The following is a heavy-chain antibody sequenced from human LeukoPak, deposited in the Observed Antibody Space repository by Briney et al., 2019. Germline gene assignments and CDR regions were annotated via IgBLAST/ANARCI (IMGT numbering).Heavy chain of an antibody. CDR2: MNPNSGNT. CDR3: ASLIAAAGTDDAFDI. Sequence: ASVKVSCKASGYTFTSYDINWVRQATGQGLEWMGWMNPNSGNTGYAQKFQGRVTMTRNTSISTAYMELSSLRSEDTAVYYCASLIAAAGTDDAFDIWGQGTMVTVSS. V-gene: IGHV1-8*01. D-gene: IGHD6-13*01. CDR1: GYTFTSYD. J-gene: IGHJ3*02.